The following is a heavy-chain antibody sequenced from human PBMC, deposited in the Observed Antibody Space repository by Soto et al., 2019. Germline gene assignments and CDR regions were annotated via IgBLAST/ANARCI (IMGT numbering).Heavy chain of an antibody. CDR2: ISSSGSTI. CDR3: ARDQGSGWNYYYYYMDV. D-gene: IGHD6-19*01. CDR1: GFTFSSYA. Sequence: GGSLRLSCAASGFTFSSYAMSWVRQAPGKGLEWVSAISSSGSTIYYADSVKGRFTISRDNAKNSLYLQMNSLRAEDTAVYYCARDQGSGWNYYYYYMDVWGKGTTVTVSS. V-gene: IGHV3-21*04. J-gene: IGHJ6*03.